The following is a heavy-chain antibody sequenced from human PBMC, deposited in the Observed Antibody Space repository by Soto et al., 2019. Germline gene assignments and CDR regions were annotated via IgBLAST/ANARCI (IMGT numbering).Heavy chain of an antibody. J-gene: IGHJ4*02. CDR3: ARGRDGSSWSY. V-gene: IGHV4-34*01. D-gene: IGHD6-13*01. CDR1: GGSFSGYY. Sequence: SQTLSLTCAVYGGSFSGYYWSWIRQPPGKGLEWIGEINHSGSTNYNPSLKSRVTISVDTSKNQFSRKLSSVTAADTAVYYCARGRDGSSWSYWGQGTLVTVSS. CDR2: INHSGST.